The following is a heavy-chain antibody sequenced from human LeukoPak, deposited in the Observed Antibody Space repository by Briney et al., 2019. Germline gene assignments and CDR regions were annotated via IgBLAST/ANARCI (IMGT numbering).Heavy chain of an antibody. CDR1: GFTLPYYA. Sequence: GGSLRLSCAASGFTLPYYAMNWVRQTPGKGREWVSRISADGGSTYSTDSVKGRFTISRDNSKSTLYLHMSSLRADDTALYYCATPHTGPGGGTNYPPHYWGQGTLVTVS. J-gene: IGHJ4*02. CDR3: ATPHTGPGGGTNYPPHY. D-gene: IGHD3-10*01. V-gene: IGHV3-23*01. CDR2: ISADGGST.